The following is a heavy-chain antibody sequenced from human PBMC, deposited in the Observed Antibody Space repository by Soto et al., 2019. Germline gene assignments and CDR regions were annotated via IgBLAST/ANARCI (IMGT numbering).Heavy chain of an antibody. CDR1: GFTFTSSG. D-gene: IGHD6-13*01. Sequence: QVQLVESGGGVVQPGTSLRLSCAASGFTFTSSGMHWVRQAPGKGLEWVAVIWYDGSKNNYADSVKGRFTISRDNSKNTLYLQMNSLRAEDTAVYYCARAEGSTWIKAFDYWGQGTLVTVSS. V-gene: IGHV3-33*01. CDR2: IWYDGSKN. J-gene: IGHJ4*02. CDR3: ARAEGSTWIKAFDY.